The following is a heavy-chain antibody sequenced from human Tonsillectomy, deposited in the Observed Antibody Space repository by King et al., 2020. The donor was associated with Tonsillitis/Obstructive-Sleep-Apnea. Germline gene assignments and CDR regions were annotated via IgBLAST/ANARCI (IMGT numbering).Heavy chain of an antibody. J-gene: IGHJ4*02. Sequence: VQLQQWGAGLLKPSETLSLTCVVYGGSFSGYYWSCIRQPPGKGLEWIGEINHGGDTNYNSSLKSRVTISVDTSNNQFSLKLSSVTAADTAVYYCARRYCGGDCHYDYWGQGTLVTVSS. CDR1: GGSFSGYY. CDR2: INHGGDT. CDR3: ARRYCGGDCHYDY. V-gene: IGHV4-34*01. D-gene: IGHD2-21*01.